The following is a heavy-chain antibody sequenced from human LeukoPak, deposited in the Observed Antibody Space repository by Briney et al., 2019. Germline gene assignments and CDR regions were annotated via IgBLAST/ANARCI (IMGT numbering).Heavy chain of an antibody. CDR3: ARATVTTPDY. CDR2: IYYSGST. CDR1: GGSISSSSYY. J-gene: IGHJ4*02. D-gene: IGHD4-17*01. V-gene: IGHV4-39*07. Sequence: SETLSLTCTVSGGSISSSSYYWGWIRQPPGKGLEWIGSIYYSGSTYYNPSLKSRVTISVDTPKNQFSLKLSSVTAADTAVYYCARATVTTPDYWGQGTLVTVSS.